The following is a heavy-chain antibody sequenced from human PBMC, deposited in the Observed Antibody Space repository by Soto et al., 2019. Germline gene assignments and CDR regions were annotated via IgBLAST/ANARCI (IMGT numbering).Heavy chain of an antibody. CDR2: ISGSGGIT. Sequence: EVQLLESGGGLVQPGGSLRLSCATSGFTFSSYAMAWVRQAPGKGLEWVSAISGSGGITYHAASVKGRFSISSDNSRNMLYLQMNSLGAEDTAVHYCARAAHYDFWSGYYYMDVWGIGTTVTVSS. J-gene: IGHJ6*03. D-gene: IGHD3-3*01. CDR3: ARAAHYDFWSGYYYMDV. CDR1: GFTFSSYA. V-gene: IGHV3-23*01.